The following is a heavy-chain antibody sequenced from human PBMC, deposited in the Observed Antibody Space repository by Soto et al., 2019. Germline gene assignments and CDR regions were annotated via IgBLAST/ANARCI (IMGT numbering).Heavy chain of an antibody. CDR3: ARAIEMTTVTTTISAFDI. Sequence: QVQLVQSGAEVKKPGASVKVSCKASGYTFTSYYMHWVRQAPGQGLEWMGIINPSGGSTSYAQKFQGRVTMTRDTSTSTVYMELSSLRSEGTAVYYCARAIEMTTVTTTISAFDIWGQGTMVTVSS. J-gene: IGHJ3*02. CDR1: GYTFTSYY. CDR2: INPSGGST. D-gene: IGHD4-17*01. V-gene: IGHV1-46*01.